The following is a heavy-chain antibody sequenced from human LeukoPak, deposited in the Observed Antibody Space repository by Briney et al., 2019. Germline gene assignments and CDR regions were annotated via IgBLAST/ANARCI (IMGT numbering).Heavy chain of an antibody. V-gene: IGHV3-33*01. Sequence: PGKSLILSCAASGFTFSSNGLHWVRQAPGKGLEWVAVIWFDGSRKYYADSVKGRFTISRDNSKNTLYMQMNSLRAEDTAVYYCARDFAYYLDSWGQGTLVTVPS. CDR2: IWFDGSRK. J-gene: IGHJ4*02. CDR1: GFTFSSNG. D-gene: IGHD2-21*01. CDR3: ARDFAYYLDS.